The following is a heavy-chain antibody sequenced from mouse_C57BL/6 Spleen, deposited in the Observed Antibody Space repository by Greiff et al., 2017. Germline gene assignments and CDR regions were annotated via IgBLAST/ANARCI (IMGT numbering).Heavy chain of an antibody. CDR1: GYSFTGYY. D-gene: IGHD1-1*01. V-gene: IGHV1-42*01. CDR3: AIITTVVATDYAMDY. J-gene: IGHJ4*01. Sequence: EVQLQQSGPELVKPGASVKISCKASGYSFTGYYMNWVKQSPEKSLEWIGEINPSTGGTTYNQKFKAKATLTVDKSSSTAYMQLKSLTSEDSAVYYCAIITTVVATDYAMDYWGQGTSVTVSS. CDR2: INPSTGGT.